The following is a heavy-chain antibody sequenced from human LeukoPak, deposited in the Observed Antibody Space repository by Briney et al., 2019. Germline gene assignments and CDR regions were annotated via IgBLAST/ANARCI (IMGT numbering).Heavy chain of an antibody. CDR3: ARGVGATINAFDY. J-gene: IGHJ4*02. Sequence: SETLSLTCTVSGGSISSYYWSWIRQPPGKGLEWIGYIYYSGSTNYNPPLKSRVTISVDTSKNQFSLKLSSVTAADTAVYYCARGVGATINAFDYWGQGTLVTVSS. CDR2: IYYSGST. V-gene: IGHV4-59*01. D-gene: IGHD1-26*01. CDR1: GGSISSYY.